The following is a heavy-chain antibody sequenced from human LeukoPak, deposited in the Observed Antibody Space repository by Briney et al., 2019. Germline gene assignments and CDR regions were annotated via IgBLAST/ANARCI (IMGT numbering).Heavy chain of an antibody. Sequence: ASVKVSCKTSGYSLSDYYIHWVRQAPGQGLEWMGWINPHTDGTNYAQKFEGRVSMTGDTSINTAYMELSRLRSDDTAVYYCAIWGKDSSTWSELDYWGQGTLVTVSS. CDR2: INPHTDGT. J-gene: IGHJ4*02. V-gene: IGHV1-2*02. D-gene: IGHD6-13*01. CDR3: AIWGKDSSTWSELDY. CDR1: GYSLSDYY.